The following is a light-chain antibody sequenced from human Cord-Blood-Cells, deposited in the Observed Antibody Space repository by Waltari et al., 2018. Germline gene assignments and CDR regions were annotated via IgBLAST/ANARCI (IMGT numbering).Light chain of an antibody. J-gene: IGLJ2*01. Sequence: QSALTQPRPVSGSPGQSVTISCTGTSSDVGGYTYVSWYQQHPGKAPKLMIYDVSKRPSGVPDRFSGSKSGNTASLTISGLQAEDEADYYCCSYAGSYTLFGGGTKLTVL. CDR3: CSYAGSYTL. CDR1: SSDVGGYTY. CDR2: DVS. V-gene: IGLV2-11*01.